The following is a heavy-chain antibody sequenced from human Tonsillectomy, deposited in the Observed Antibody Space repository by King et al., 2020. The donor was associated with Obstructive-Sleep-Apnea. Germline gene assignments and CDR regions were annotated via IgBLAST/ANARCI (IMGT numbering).Heavy chain of an antibody. CDR2: INHSGST. J-gene: IGHJ2*01. D-gene: IGHD1-26*01. CDR3: ARVGGDSGRYHQYWYFDL. Sequence: VQLQQWGAGLLKPSETLSLTCAVYGGSFSDYYWSWIRQPPGKGLEWIGEINHSGSTNYNPSLKSRVTISEDTSKNQFSLKLSSVTAADTAVYYGARVGGDSGRYHQYWYFDLWGRGTLVTVSS. CDR1: GGSFSDYY. V-gene: IGHV4-34*01.